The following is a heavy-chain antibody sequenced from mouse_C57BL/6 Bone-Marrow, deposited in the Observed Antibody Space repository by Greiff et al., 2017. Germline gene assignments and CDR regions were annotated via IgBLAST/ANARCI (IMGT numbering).Heavy chain of an antibody. CDR3: SRRASLIGDY. Sequence: VQLQQSGPELVQPGASVKISCKASGYSFTDYNMNWVKQSNGKSLEWIGVINPNYGTTSYNQKFKSKATLTVDQSSSTAYMQLNSMTSEDAADYYISRRASLIGDYWGQGTSVTVSS. CDR2: INPNYGTT. CDR1: GYSFTDYN. V-gene: IGHV1-39*01. J-gene: IGHJ4*01. D-gene: IGHD2-14*01.